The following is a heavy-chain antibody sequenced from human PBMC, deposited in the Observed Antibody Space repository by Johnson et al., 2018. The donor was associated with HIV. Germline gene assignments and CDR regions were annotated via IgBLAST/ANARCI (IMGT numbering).Heavy chain of an antibody. D-gene: IGHD6-19*01. J-gene: IGHJ3*02. CDR2: VNSDGSSL. CDR3: ARDRQAVRGTFDI. CDR1: GFTFSNYW. V-gene: IGHV3-74*01. Sequence: VQLVDSGGGLVQPGGSLRLSCAASGFTFSNYWMHWVRQAPGKGLVWVSRVNSDGSSLSYADSVKVRFTISRDNAKNSLYLQMNSLRAEDTALYYCARDRQAVRGTFDIWGQGTMVTVSS.